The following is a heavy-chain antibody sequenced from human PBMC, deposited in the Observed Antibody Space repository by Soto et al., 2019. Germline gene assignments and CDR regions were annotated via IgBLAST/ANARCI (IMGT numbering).Heavy chain of an antibody. D-gene: IGHD2-2*01. J-gene: IGHJ3*02. CDR3: ARPIPAASYDAFDI. CDR2: RNPNSDNT. CDR1: GYAFTSYD. Sequence: ASVKVSCKASGYAFTSYDINWVRQATGQGLECMGWRNPNSDNTGYAQKSQGRVTMTRNTSISTAYMELSSLRSEDTAVYYCARPIPAASYDAFDIWGQGTMVTVSS. V-gene: IGHV1-8*01.